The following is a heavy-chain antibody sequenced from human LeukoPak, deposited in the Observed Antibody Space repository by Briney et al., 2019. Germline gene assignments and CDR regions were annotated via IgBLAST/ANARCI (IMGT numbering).Heavy chain of an antibody. J-gene: IGHJ4*02. D-gene: IGHD6-19*01. V-gene: IGHV3-7*03. CDR1: GFTFSSHW. CDR3: ARDSTWLLDY. CDR2: IKEDGSVR. Sequence: GGSLRLSCTASGFTFSSHWMTWVRQPPGKELEWVANIKEDGSVRYYVDSVKGRFTISRDNTKNALYLQMNSLRADDTAVYFCARDSTWLLDYWGQGTLITVSS.